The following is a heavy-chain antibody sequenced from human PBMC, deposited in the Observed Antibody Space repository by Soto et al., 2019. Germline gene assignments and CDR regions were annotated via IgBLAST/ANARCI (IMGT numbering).Heavy chain of an antibody. CDR3: ATAGYSYGPITDY. D-gene: IGHD5-18*01. J-gene: IGHJ4*02. Sequence: ASVKVSCKASGYTFTGYYMHWVRQAPGQGLEWMGWINPNSGGTNYAQKFQGRVTMTRDTSISTAYMELSRLRSDDTAVYYCATAGYSYGPITDYWGQGTLVTVSS. CDR2: INPNSGGT. CDR1: GYTFTGYY. V-gene: IGHV1-2*02.